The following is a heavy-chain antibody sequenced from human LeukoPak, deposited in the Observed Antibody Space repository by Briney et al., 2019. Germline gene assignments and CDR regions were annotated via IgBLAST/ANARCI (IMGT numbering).Heavy chain of an antibody. CDR1: GFTLSNYG. CDR3: ATWRSRSSSDWYLLDY. D-gene: IGHD4-23*01. V-gene: IGHV3-33*01. J-gene: IGHJ4*02. CDR2: IWYDGSNK. Sequence: AGTSLRLSCAASGFTLSNYGVHWVRQAPGKGPEWVALIWYDGSNKYFTDSVKGRFTISRDNSKNTVYLHMNTLRVDDTALYYCATWRSRSSSDWYLLDYWGRGTLVTVSS.